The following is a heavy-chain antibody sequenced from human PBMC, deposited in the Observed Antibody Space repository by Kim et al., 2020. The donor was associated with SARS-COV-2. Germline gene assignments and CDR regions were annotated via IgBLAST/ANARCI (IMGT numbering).Heavy chain of an antibody. Sequence: SVKVSCKASGGTFSSYAISWVRQAPGQGLEWMGRIIPILGIANYAQKFQGRVTITADKSTSTAYMELSSLRSEDTAVYYCARSHGGIAAAASYWYFDLWGRGTLVTVSS. CDR3: ARSHGGIAAAASYWYFDL. CDR2: IIPILGIA. J-gene: IGHJ2*01. CDR1: GGTFSSYA. D-gene: IGHD6-13*01. V-gene: IGHV1-69*04.